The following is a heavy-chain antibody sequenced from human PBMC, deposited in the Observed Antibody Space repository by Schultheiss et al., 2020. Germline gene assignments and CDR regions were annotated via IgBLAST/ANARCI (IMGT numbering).Heavy chain of an antibody. J-gene: IGHJ3*02. Sequence: GGSLRLSCKGSGYSFTSYWIGWVRQMPGKGLEWMGIIYPGDSDTEYSPSFQGQVTISADKSISTAYLQWSSLKASDTAMYYCARYMRANQNAFDIWGQGTMVTVSS. CDR1: GYSFTSYW. V-gene: IGHV5-51*01. D-gene: IGHD2-2*01. CDR2: IYPGDSDT. CDR3: ARYMRANQNAFDI.